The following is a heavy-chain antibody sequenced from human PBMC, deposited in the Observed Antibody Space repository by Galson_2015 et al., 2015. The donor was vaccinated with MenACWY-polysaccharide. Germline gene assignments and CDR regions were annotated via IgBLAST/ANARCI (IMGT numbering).Heavy chain of an antibody. Sequence: SLRLSCAVSNVTLRRYAMSWVRQPPGKGLEWVSTVGGSGDGRYYADSVKGRFTVSRDNVKNSVYLQMNSLRAEDTAVYYCARDSDDNRPPDCYDIWGQGTMVTVSS. J-gene: IGHJ3*02. CDR3: ARDSDDNRPPDCYDI. D-gene: IGHD3-22*01. CDR2: VGGSGDGR. CDR1: NVTLRRYA. V-gene: IGHV3-23*01.